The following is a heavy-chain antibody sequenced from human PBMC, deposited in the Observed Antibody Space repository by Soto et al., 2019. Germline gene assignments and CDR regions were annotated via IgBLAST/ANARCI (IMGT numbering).Heavy chain of an antibody. CDR3: TFSSGYYSAQSFHH. V-gene: IGHV3-15*07. Sequence: EVQLVESGGGLVKPGGSLRLSCAASGFTFSNAWMNWVRQAPGKGLEWVGPIKSKTDGGTTNYASPVKGRFTIASDDSKNTIYLQMNSLKTEDTAVYYCTFSSGYYSAQSFHHWGQGTLVTVSS. J-gene: IGHJ1*01. D-gene: IGHD3-22*01. CDR2: IKSKTDGGTT. CDR1: GFTFSNAW.